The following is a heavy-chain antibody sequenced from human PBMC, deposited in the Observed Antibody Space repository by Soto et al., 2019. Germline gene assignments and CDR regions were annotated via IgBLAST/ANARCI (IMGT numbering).Heavy chain of an antibody. Sequence: ASVKVSCKASGYTFTSYGISWVRQAPGQGLEWMGWISAYNGNTNYAQKLQGRVTMTTDTSTSTAYMELGSLRSDDTAVYYCARGYCSSTSCPTYYYYGMDVWGQGTTVTAP. CDR3: ARGYCSSTSCPTYYYYGMDV. D-gene: IGHD2-2*01. V-gene: IGHV1-18*04. CDR1: GYTFTSYG. CDR2: ISAYNGNT. J-gene: IGHJ6*02.